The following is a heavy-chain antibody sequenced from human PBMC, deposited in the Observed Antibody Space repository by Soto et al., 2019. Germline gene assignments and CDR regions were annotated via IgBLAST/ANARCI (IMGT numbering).Heavy chain of an antibody. CDR3: ATCITAATPAAGGMDV. V-gene: IGHV1-46*01. J-gene: IGHJ6*02. Sequence: ASVKVSCKASGYTSTSYYMHWVRQAPGQGLEWMGIINPSGGSTSYAQKFQGRVTMTRDTSTSTVYMELSSLRSEDTAVYYCATCITAATPAAGGMDVWGQGTTVTVSS. CDR1: GYTSTSYY. D-gene: IGHD1-20*01. CDR2: INPSGGST.